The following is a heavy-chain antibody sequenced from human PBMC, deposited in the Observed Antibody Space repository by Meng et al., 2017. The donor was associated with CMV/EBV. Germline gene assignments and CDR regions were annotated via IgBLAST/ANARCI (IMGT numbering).Heavy chain of an antibody. V-gene: IGHV1-69*12. CDR3: ARGSGAGTTWSYFDY. J-gene: IGHJ4*02. D-gene: IGHD1-7*01. Sequence: VQLGQAGAEVKMLGSSVKASCKASGATFSSYAISWVRQAPGQGLEWMGGIIPIFGTANYAQKFQGRVTITADESTSTAYMELSSLRSEDTAVYYCARGSGAGTTWSYFDYWGQGTLVTVSS. CDR1: GATFSSYA. CDR2: IIPIFGTA.